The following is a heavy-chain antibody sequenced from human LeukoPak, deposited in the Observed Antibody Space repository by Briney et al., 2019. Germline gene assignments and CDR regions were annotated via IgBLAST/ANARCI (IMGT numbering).Heavy chain of an antibody. V-gene: IGHV1-46*01. Sequence: GASVKVSCKASGYTLTSYYMHWVRQAPGQGLEWMGIINPSGCSTSYAQKFQGRVTMTRDTSTSTVYMELSSLRSEDTAVYYCARDANLGYCSGGSCYDFGYWGQGTLVTVSS. D-gene: IGHD2-15*01. CDR3: ARDANLGYCSGGSCYDFGY. CDR2: INPSGCST. CDR1: GYTLTSYY. J-gene: IGHJ4*02.